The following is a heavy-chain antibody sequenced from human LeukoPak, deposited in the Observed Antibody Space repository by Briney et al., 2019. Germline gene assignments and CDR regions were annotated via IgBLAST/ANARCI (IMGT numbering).Heavy chain of an antibody. CDR1: GGSISSYY. CDR2: IYYSAST. V-gene: IGHV4-59*08. Sequence: PSETLSLTCTVSGGSISSYYWSWIRQPPGKGLEWIGYIYYSASTNYNPSLKSRVTISVDTSKNQFSLKLSSVTAADTAVYYCARYSSGWQYYFDYWGQGTLVTVSS. D-gene: IGHD6-19*01. CDR3: ARYSSGWQYYFDY. J-gene: IGHJ4*02.